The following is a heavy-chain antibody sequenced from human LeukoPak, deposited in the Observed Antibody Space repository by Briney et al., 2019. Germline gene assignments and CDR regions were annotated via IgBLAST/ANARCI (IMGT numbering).Heavy chain of an antibody. J-gene: IGHJ5*02. D-gene: IGHD5-12*01. CDR1: GFTFDDYA. CDR2: ISWDSGST. Sequence: GGSLRLSCAASGFTFDDYAMHWVRQAPGKGLEWVSLISWDSGSTYYADSVKGRFTISRDNSKNSLYLQMNSLRAEDTALYYCAKDISIGWLRFNWFDPWGQGTLVTVSS. CDR3: AKDISIGWLRFNWFDP. V-gene: IGHV3-43D*03.